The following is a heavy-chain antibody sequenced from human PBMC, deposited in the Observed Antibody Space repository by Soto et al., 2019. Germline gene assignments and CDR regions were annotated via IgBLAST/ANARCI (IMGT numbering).Heavy chain of an antibody. J-gene: IGHJ6*02. D-gene: IGHD2-2*02. Sequence: EVQLLESGGGLVQPGGSLRLSCAASGFTFSSYAMSWVRQAPGKGLEWVSAISGSGGSTYYADSVKGRFTISRDNSKNTLYLQMNSLRAEDTAVYYCAKVPIVPAAISGRWYYYYGMDVWGQGTTVTVSS. CDR1: GFTFSSYA. CDR3: AKVPIVPAAISGRWYYYYGMDV. CDR2: ISGSGGST. V-gene: IGHV3-23*01.